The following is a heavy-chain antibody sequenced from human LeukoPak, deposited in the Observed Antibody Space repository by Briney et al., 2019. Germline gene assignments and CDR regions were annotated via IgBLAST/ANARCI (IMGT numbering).Heavy chain of an antibody. Sequence: EASVKVSCKTSGYTFTDYYIHWVRQAPGQGLEWMGWINPNSGGTKFAQKFQGRVTMTRDTSISTAYMELSRLRSDDTAVYYCARFYYDILTGYSTEIDYWGQGTLVTVSS. J-gene: IGHJ4*02. D-gene: IGHD3-9*01. CDR2: INPNSGGT. CDR3: ARFYYDILTGYSTEIDY. CDR1: GYTFTDYY. V-gene: IGHV1-2*02.